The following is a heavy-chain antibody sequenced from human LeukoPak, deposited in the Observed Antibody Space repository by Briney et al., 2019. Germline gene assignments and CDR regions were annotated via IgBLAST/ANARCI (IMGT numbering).Heavy chain of an antibody. D-gene: IGHD3-10*01. J-gene: IGHJ6*03. CDR3: AKEGAYYGSGSYIGHYMDV. CDR1: GFTFSNYG. V-gene: IGHV3-30*02. Sequence: PGGSLRLSCVASGFTFSNYGMHWVRQAPGKGLEWVAFIRYDRSNKYYADSVKGRFTISRDNSKNTLYLQMNSLRAEDTAVYYCAKEGAYYGSGSYIGHYMDVWGKGTTVTASS. CDR2: IRYDRSNK.